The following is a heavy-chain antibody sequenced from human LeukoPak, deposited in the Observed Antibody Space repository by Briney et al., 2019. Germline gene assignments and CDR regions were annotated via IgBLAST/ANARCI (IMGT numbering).Heavy chain of an antibody. Sequence: PSETLSLTCTVSSGSISSSGYYWGWIRQPPGKGLEWIGYIYYSGSTNYNPSLKSRVTISVDTSKNQFSLKLSSVTAADTAVHYCARAAGDLNWFDPWGQGTLVTVSS. D-gene: IGHD4-17*01. J-gene: IGHJ5*02. CDR2: IYYSGST. V-gene: IGHV4-61*05. CDR1: SGSISSSGYY. CDR3: ARAAGDLNWFDP.